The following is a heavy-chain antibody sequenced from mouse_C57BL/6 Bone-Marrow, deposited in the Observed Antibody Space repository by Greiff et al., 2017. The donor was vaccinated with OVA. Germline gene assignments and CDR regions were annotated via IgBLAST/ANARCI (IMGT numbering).Heavy chain of an antibody. CDR1: GFNIKNTY. CDR2: IDPANGNT. CDR3: AQATGTYDYFDY. J-gene: IGHJ2*01. D-gene: IGHD3-2*02. Sequence: EVQLQQSVAELVRPGASVKLSCKASGFNIKNTYMHWVKQRPEQGLAWIGRIDPANGNTKYDQKFKGKATITADTSTNTAYLQLSSRTSDDTAIYYCAQATGTYDYFDYWGQGTTLTVSA. V-gene: IGHV14-3*01.